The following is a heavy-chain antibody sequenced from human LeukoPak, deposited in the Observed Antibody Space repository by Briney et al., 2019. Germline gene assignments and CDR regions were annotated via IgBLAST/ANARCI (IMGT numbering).Heavy chain of an antibody. V-gene: IGHV1-2*02. CDR2: INPNSGGT. CDR3: ARSYDSRPVLGDS. D-gene: IGHD3-22*01. J-gene: IGHJ5*01. Sequence: ASVKVSCKASGYTFTGYYMHWVRQAPGQGLEWMGWINPNSGGTNYAQKFQGRVTVTRDTSISTAYMELTRLRSDDTAVYYCARSYDSRPVLGDSWGQGTLVTVSS. CDR1: GYTFTGYY.